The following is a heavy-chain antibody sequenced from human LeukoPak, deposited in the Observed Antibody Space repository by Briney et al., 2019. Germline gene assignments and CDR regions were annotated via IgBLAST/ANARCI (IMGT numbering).Heavy chain of an antibody. CDR1: GFTFSSYA. CDR2: ISGSGGST. V-gene: IGHV3-23*01. J-gene: IGHJ4*02. CDR3: AKDLTYYYDGSGYYHY. D-gene: IGHD3-22*01. Sequence: QPGGSLRLSCAASGFTFSSYAMSWVRQAPGKGLEWVSGISGSGGSTHYADSVKGRFTISRDNSKNTLYLQMNSLRAEDTAVYYCAKDLTYYYDGSGYYHYWGQGTLVTVSS.